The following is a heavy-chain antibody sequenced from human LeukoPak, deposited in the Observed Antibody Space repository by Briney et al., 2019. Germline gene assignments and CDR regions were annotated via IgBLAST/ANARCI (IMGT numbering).Heavy chain of an antibody. D-gene: IGHD2-21*02. CDR1: GFTFSNAW. Sequence: GGSLRLSCAASGFTFSNAWMSWVRQAPGKGLEWVGRIKSKTDGETTGYAAPVKGRFTISRDDSKNTLYLQMNSLKTEDTAVYYCTTDLEVVTAFDYWGQGTLVTVSS. V-gene: IGHV3-15*01. CDR2: IKSKTDGETT. CDR3: TTDLEVVTAFDY. J-gene: IGHJ4*02.